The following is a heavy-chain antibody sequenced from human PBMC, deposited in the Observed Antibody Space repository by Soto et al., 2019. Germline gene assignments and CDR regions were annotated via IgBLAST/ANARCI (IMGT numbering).Heavy chain of an antibody. CDR1: GYTFTHYG. V-gene: IGHV1-18*01. Sequence: QVQLVQSGAEVKKPGASVKVSCRASGYTFTHYGITWVRQAPGQGLEWLGWINPDNGGEHTVQRLHDRLNLTADRSTATAYIELRSLIYDDTAVYYCAKDLDDGGRYGYFDLWGRGTLVTVSS. D-gene: IGHD4-17*01. J-gene: IGHJ2*01. CDR2: INPDNGGE. CDR3: AKDLDDGGRYGYFDL.